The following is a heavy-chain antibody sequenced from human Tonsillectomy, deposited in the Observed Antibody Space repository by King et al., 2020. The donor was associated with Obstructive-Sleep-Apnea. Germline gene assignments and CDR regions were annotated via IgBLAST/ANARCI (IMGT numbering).Heavy chain of an antibody. Sequence: QLVQSGGGLVQPGGALRLSCAASGFTFTSYAMSWVRQAPGEGLEWVSDISGIGGSTYYADSVKGLFTISSDNSKNTLYLQMNSLRAEDTAVYYCAKANRYMVGATYYFDYWGQGTLVTVSS. CDR3: AKANRYMVGATYYFDY. D-gene: IGHD1-26*01. CDR1: GFTFTSYA. CDR2: ISGIGGST. V-gene: IGHV3-23*04. J-gene: IGHJ4*02.